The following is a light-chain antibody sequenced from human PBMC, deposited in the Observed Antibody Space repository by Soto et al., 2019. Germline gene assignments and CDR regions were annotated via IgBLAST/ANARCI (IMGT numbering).Light chain of an antibody. J-gene: IGKJ5*01. V-gene: IGKV1-9*01. CDR3: QQLNSYPVT. Sequence: IQLTHSPSSLSASVGDRVTITCRASQGISSYLAWYQQKPGKAPKLLIYAASTLQSGVPSKFSGSGSGTDFTLTISSLQTEDFATYYCQQLNSYPVTFGQGTRLEI. CDR1: QGISSY. CDR2: AAS.